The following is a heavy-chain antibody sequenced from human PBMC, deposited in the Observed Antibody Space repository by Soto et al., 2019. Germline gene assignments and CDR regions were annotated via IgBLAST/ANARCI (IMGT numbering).Heavy chain of an antibody. J-gene: IGHJ4*02. Sequence: GGSLRLSCAASGFTFSSYSMNWVRQAQGKGLEWVSYISSSSRTIYYADSVKGRFTIYRDNANNSLYLQMNSLRAEDTAVYYCARDKGSSPLDYWGQGTLVTVSS. CDR2: ISSSSRTI. V-gene: IGHV3-48*04. CDR1: GFTFSSYS. CDR3: ARDKGSSPLDY. D-gene: IGHD2-15*01.